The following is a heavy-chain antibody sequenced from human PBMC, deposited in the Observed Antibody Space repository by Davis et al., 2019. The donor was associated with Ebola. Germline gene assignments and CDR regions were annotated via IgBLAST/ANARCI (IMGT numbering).Heavy chain of an antibody. CDR1: GFTFSGYD. CDR3: AKATTGTTGGAFDI. V-gene: IGHV3-30*18. Sequence: GGSLRLSCAASGFTFSGYDMNWVRQAPGKGLEWVAIVSYDGSNKYYADSVTGRFTISRDNSKNTLYLQMNSLRAEDTAVYYCAKATTGTTGGAFDIWGQGTMVTASS. D-gene: IGHD1-1*01. CDR2: VSYDGSNK. J-gene: IGHJ3*02.